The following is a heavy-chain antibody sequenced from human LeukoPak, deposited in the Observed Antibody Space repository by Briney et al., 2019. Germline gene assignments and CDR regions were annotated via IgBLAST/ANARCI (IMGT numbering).Heavy chain of an antibody. D-gene: IGHD3-10*01. Sequence: SETLSLTCTVSGYSISSGYYWGWIRQPPGKGLEWIGSIYHSGSTYYNPSLKSRVTISVDTSKNQFSLKLSSVTAADTAVYYCARHGTHGDGSGIPLIDYWGQGTLVTVSS. J-gene: IGHJ4*02. CDR1: GYSISSGYY. V-gene: IGHV4-38-2*02. CDR2: IYHSGST. CDR3: ARHGTHGDGSGIPLIDY.